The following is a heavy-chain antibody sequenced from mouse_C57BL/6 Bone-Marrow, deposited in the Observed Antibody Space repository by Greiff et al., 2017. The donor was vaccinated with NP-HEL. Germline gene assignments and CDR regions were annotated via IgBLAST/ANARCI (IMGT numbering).Heavy chain of an antibody. CDR3: ARDSGYYGYERNAWFAY. V-gene: IGHV5-4*01. Sequence: EVHLVESGGGLVKPGGSLKLSCAASGFTFSSYAMSWVRQTPEKRLEWVATISDGGSYTYYPDNVKGRFTISRDNAKNNLYLQMGHLKSEDTAMYYCARDSGYYGYERNAWFAYWGQGTLVTVSA. CDR2: ISDGGSYT. J-gene: IGHJ3*01. D-gene: IGHD2-2*01. CDR1: GFTFSSYA.